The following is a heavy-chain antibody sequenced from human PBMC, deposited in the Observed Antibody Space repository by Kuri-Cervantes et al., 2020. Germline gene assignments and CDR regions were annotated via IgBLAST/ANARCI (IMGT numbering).Heavy chain of an antibody. CDR1: GGSFSGYY. Sequence: GSLRLSCAVYGGSFSGYYWSWIRQPPGKGLEWIGEINHSGSTNYNPSLKGRVIISVDTSKNEFSLRLSSVTAADTAVYYCARAHYDSSGSYSWFFDLWGRGTLVTVSS. V-gene: IGHV4-34*01. CDR3: ARAHYDSSGSYSWFFDL. CDR2: INHSGST. D-gene: IGHD3-22*01. J-gene: IGHJ2*01.